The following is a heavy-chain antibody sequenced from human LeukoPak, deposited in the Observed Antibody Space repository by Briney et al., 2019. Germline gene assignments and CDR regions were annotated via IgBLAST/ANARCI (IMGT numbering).Heavy chain of an antibody. Sequence: GGSLRLSGAASGFTFSTYWVYWVRQAPGKGLVWVSRIKSDGSSTTYADSVKGRFTISRDNAENTLYLQMNSLSAEDTAVYYCTRGSVGSSFDSWGQGTLVTVSS. D-gene: IGHD2-15*01. V-gene: IGHV3-74*01. CDR1: GFTFSTYW. J-gene: IGHJ4*02. CDR3: TRGSVGSSFDS. CDR2: IKSDGSST.